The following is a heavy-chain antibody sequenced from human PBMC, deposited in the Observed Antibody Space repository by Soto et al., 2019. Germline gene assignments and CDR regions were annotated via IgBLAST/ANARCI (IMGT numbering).Heavy chain of an antibody. CDR3: ARNDKGGLDY. CDR1: GYSFTTYY. J-gene: IGHJ4*02. V-gene: IGHV1-46*01. Sequence: QVQLVQSGAEVKKPGASVKVSCKASGYSFTTYYMHWVRQAPGQGLEWMGMINPSGGSTSYAQKFQGRVTMTRDTSTSTVDMELSSLRSDDTAVYYCARNDKGGLDYWGQGTLVTVSS. CDR2: INPSGGST. D-gene: IGHD1-1*01.